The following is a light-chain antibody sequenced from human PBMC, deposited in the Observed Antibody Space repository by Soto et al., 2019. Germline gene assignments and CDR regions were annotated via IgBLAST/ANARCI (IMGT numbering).Light chain of an antibody. J-gene: IGLJ3*02. Sequence: QSVLTQPASVSGSPGQSITISCTGTSSDVDYKYVSWYQQHPGKAPKLMIYEVSDRPSGVSNRFSGSKSGNTASLTISGLQAEDEADYYCSSHTSSSTWVFGGGTKLTVL. CDR1: SSDVDYKY. V-gene: IGLV2-14*01. CDR2: EVS. CDR3: SSHTSSSTWV.